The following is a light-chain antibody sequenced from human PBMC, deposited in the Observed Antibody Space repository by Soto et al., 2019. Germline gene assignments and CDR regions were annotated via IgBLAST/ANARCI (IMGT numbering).Light chain of an antibody. V-gene: IGKV3-20*01. J-gene: IGKJ1*01. CDR3: QQYGTSVWT. CDR2: GAS. Sequence: EIVLTQSPGTLSLSPGERAALSCRASRSVSSNYLGWYQQKPGQAPRLLIYGASSRATGIPDRFSGSGSGTDFTLTISRLEPEDFAVYYCQQYGTSVWTFGQGTKVDIK. CDR1: RSVSSNY.